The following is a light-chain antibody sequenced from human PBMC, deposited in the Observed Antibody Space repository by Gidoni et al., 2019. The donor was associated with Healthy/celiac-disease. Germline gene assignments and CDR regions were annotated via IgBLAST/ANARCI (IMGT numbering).Light chain of an antibody. CDR2: EGS. V-gene: IGLV2-23*01. Sequence: QSALTQPASVSVSPGQSITISCTGTSSDVGSYNLVSWYQQHPVKAPKLMIYEGSKRPSGVSKRFSGSKSGNTSSLTISGLQAEDEADYYCCSYAGSSTWVFGGGTKLTVL. J-gene: IGLJ3*02. CDR3: CSYAGSSTWV. CDR1: SSDVGSYNL.